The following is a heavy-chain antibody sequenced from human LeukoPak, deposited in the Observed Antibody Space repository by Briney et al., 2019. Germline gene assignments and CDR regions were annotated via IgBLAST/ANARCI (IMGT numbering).Heavy chain of an antibody. Sequence: PSETLSLTCAVYGGSFSGYYWSWIRQPPGKGLEWIGEINHSGSTNYNPSLKSRVTISVDTSKNQFSLKLSSVTAADTAVYYCARADFYGDYLDYWGQGTLVTVSS. J-gene: IGHJ4*02. D-gene: IGHD4-17*01. CDR2: INHSGST. CDR3: ARADFYGDYLDY. CDR1: GGSFSGYY. V-gene: IGHV4-34*01.